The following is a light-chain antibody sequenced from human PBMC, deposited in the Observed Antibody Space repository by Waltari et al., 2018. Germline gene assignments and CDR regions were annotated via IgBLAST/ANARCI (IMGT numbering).Light chain of an antibody. V-gene: IGLV1-44*01. CDR2: SNN. Sequence: QSVLTQPPSASGTPGQRVTISCSGSRPNIGSNTVNWYQQLPGTAPKLLIYSNNQRPSGVPDRFSGSKSGTSASLAISGLQSEDEADYYCAAWDDSLNVWVFGGGTKLTVL. CDR1: RPNIGSNT. CDR3: AAWDDSLNVWV. J-gene: IGLJ3*02.